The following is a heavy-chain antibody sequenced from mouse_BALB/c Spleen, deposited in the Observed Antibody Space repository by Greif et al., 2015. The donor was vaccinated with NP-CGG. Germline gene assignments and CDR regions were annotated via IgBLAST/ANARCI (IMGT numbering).Heavy chain of an antibody. CDR3: ASYYYGSSYYYAMDY. CDR2: INPSTGCT. J-gene: IGHJ4*01. Sequence: QVQLQQSGAELAKPGASVKMSCKASGYTFTSYWMHWVKQRPGQGLEWIGYINPSTGCTEYNQKFKDKATLTADKSSSTAYMQLRSLTSEDSAVYYCASYYYGSSYYYAMDYWGQGTSVTVSS. D-gene: IGHD1-1*01. CDR1: GYTFTSYW. V-gene: IGHV1-7*01.